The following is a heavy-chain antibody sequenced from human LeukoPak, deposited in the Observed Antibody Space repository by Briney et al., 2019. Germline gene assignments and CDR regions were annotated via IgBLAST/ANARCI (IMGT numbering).Heavy chain of an antibody. Sequence: GGSLRLSCVASGFTFSSYQMIWVRQAPGKGLEWVSYISRSGSTIYYPHSVKGRFTISRDNTKNSLYLQMNSLRAEQTAVYYCARARRIGAYPSFFDSWGEGTPVTVSS. J-gene: IGHJ4*02. CDR1: GFTFSSYQ. V-gene: IGHV3-48*03. D-gene: IGHD3-16*01. CDR2: ISRSGSTI. CDR3: ARARRIGAYPSFFDS.